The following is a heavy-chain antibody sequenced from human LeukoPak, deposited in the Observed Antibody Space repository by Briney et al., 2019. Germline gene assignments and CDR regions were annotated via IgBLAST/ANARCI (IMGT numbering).Heavy chain of an antibody. Sequence: ASVKVSCKASGYTFTSYGISWVRQAPGQGLEWMGWISAYNGNTNYALKLQGRVTMTTDTSTSTAYMELRSLRSDDTAVYYCARVLAVAGHYYYYGMDVWGQGTTVTVSS. CDR1: GYTFTSYG. CDR2: ISAYNGNT. J-gene: IGHJ6*02. V-gene: IGHV1-18*01. D-gene: IGHD6-19*01. CDR3: ARVLAVAGHYYYYGMDV.